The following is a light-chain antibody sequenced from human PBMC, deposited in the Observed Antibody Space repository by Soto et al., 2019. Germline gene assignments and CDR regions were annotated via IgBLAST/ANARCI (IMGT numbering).Light chain of an antibody. CDR3: QVWDSSSDHPVV. CDR1: NIGSKS. J-gene: IGLJ2*01. V-gene: IGLV3-21*04. CDR2: YDS. Sequence: SYELTQPPSVSVAPGKTARITCGGNNIGSKSVHWYQQKPGQAPVLVIYYDSDRPSGILERFSGSNSGNTATLTISRVEAGDEADYYCQVWDSSSDHPVVFGGGTKVTVL.